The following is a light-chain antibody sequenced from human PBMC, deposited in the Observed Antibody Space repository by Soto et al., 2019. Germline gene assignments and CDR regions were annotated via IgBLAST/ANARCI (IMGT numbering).Light chain of an antibody. CDR3: SSYAGSNSVV. CDR1: SSDVGGYNY. Sequence: QSVLTQPPSASGSAGQSVTISCTGTSSDVGGYNYVSWYQQHPGKAPNLMFYDVYEPPSGVPDRFSGSKSGNTASLTVSGLQAEDEADYFCSSYAGSNSVVFGGGTKLTVL. CDR2: DVY. J-gene: IGLJ2*01. V-gene: IGLV2-8*01.